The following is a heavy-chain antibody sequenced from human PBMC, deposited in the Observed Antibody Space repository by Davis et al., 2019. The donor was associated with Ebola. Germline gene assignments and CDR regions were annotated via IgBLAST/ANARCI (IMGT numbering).Heavy chain of an antibody. CDR2: INPSGGGT. V-gene: IGHV1-46*01. Sequence: AASVKVSCKASGYTFTSYYMHWVRQAPGQGLEWMGIINPSGGGTSYAQKFQGRVTMTRDTSTSTVYMELSSLRSEDTAVYYCARGDRGGYYYYYYYGMDVWGQGTTVTVSS. CDR1: GYTFTSYY. CDR3: ARGDRGGYYYYYYYGMDV. D-gene: IGHD3-22*01. J-gene: IGHJ6*02.